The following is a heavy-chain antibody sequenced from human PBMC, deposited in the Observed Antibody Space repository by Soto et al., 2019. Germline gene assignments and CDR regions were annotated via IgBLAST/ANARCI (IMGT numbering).Heavy chain of an antibody. V-gene: IGHV1-69*08. Sequence: QVQLVQSGAEVKKPGSSVKVSCKASGGTFSSYTISWVRQAPGQGLEWMGRIIPILGIANYAQKFPGRVTITADKSTSTAYMELSSLRSEDTAVYYCARDFGDYGDPSWFDPWGQGTLVTVSS. CDR3: ARDFGDYGDPSWFDP. CDR1: GGTFSSYT. D-gene: IGHD4-17*01. J-gene: IGHJ5*02. CDR2: IIPILGIA.